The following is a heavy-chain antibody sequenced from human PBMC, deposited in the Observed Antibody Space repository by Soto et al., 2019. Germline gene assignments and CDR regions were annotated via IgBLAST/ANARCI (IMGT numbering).Heavy chain of an antibody. Sequence: EVQLVESGGGLVKPGGSLRLSCAASGFTFSSYSMNWVRQAPGKGLEWVSSISSSSSYIYYADSVKGRFTISRDNAKNSLYLQMNRLTPEDTAVYYCARDRSGLGFYSYYMDVWGKGTTVTVSS. CDR1: GFTFSSYS. D-gene: IGHD3-3*01. CDR2: ISSSSSYI. V-gene: IGHV3-21*01. J-gene: IGHJ6*03. CDR3: ARDRSGLGFYSYYMDV.